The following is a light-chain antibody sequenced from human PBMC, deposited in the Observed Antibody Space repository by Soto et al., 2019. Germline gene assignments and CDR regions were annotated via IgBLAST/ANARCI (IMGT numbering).Light chain of an antibody. J-gene: IGKJ1*01. V-gene: IGKV3-20*01. CDR1: QIVSSSY. CDR2: GAS. Sequence: EIVLTQSPCTLSLSAWERATLSCRASQIVSSSYLALYQQKPGQAPRLLIYGASSRASGIPDRFSGSGSGTDFTLSISRLEPEDFAVYYCQQYGSSPRTFGQGTKVDI. CDR3: QQYGSSPRT.